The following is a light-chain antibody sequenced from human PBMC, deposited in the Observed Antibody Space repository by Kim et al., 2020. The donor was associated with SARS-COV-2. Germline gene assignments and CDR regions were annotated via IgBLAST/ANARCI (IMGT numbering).Light chain of an antibody. V-gene: IGKV3-15*01. CDR2: GAS. J-gene: IGKJ4*01. Sequence: EIVMTQSPATLSVSPGERATLSCRASQSVSSNLAWYQQQPGQPPRLLIYGASTRATGIPARFSGSGSGTEFTLPISSLQSEDFAVYYCQQYHNWPPLTFGGRTKV. CDR3: QQYHNWPPLT. CDR1: QSVSSN.